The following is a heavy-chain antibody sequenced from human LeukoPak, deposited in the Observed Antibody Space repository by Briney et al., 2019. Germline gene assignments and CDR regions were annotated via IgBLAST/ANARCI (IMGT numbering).Heavy chain of an antibody. CDR3: ARERRRDGYNWEAFDI. D-gene: IGHD5-24*01. CDR1: GGSISSYY. V-gene: IGHV4-59*01. CDR2: IYYSGST. Sequence: PSETLSLTCTVSGGSISSYYWSWIRQPPGKGLEWIGYIYYSGSTNYNPSLKSRVTISVDTSKNQFSLKLSSVTAADTAVYYCARERRRDGYNWEAFDIWGQGTMVTVSS. J-gene: IGHJ3*02.